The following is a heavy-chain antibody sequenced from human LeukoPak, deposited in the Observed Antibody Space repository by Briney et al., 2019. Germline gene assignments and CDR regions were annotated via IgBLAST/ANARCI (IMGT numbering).Heavy chain of an antibody. CDR3: AVGSDSSWAYFDY. D-gene: IGHD6-13*01. J-gene: IGHJ4*02. Sequence: GESLKISCKGSGYSFTSYWIGWMRQMPGKGLEWMGIIYPGDADTRYSPSFQGQVTISADKSISTAYLQWSSLKASDTAMYYCAVGSDSSWAYFDYWGQGTLVTVSS. V-gene: IGHV5-51*01. CDR2: IYPGDADT. CDR1: GYSFTSYW.